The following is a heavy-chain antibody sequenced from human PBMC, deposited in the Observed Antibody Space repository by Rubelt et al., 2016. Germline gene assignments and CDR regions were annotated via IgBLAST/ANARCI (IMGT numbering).Heavy chain of an antibody. Sequence: QLQLQESGPGLVKPSETLSLTCTVSGGSISGSSYYWGWIRQPPGKGLEWIGSIYYSGSTYYNPSLKGRVTVSVDTSKNQFSLKLSSVTAADTAVYYCASIHVDTAMDIDYWGQGTLVTVSS. CDR1: GGSISGSSYY. J-gene: IGHJ4*02. D-gene: IGHD5-18*01. V-gene: IGHV4-39*07. CDR2: IYYSGST. CDR3: ASIHVDTAMDIDY.